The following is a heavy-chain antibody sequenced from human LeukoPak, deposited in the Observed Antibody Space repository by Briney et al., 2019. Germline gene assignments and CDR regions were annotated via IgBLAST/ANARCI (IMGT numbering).Heavy chain of an antibody. CDR3: AKDIGLGIAAAGDGGLDY. V-gene: IGHV3-9*01. CDR2: ISWNSGSI. D-gene: IGHD6-13*01. Sequence: PGRSLRLSCVTSGFTFDDYAMHWVRQAPGKGLEWVSGISWNSGSIGYADSVKGRFTISRDNAKNSLYLQMNSLRAEDTALYYCAKDIGLGIAAAGDGGLDYWGQGTLVTVSS. CDR1: GFTFDDYA. J-gene: IGHJ4*02.